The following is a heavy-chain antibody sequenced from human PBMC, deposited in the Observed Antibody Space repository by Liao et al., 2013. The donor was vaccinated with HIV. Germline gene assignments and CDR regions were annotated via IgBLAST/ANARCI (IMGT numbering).Heavy chain of an antibody. CDR3: ARGHRIAVAVGGLGY. CDR2: INHSGST. J-gene: IGHJ4*02. CDR1: GGSFSGYY. D-gene: IGHD6-19*01. Sequence: QVQLQESGPGLVKPSQTLSLTCTVSGGSFSGYYWSWIRQPPGKGLEWIGEINHSGSTNYNPSLKSRVTISVDTSKNQFSLKLSSVTAADTAVYYCARGHRIAVAVGGLGYWGQGTLVTVSS. V-gene: IGHV4-34*09.